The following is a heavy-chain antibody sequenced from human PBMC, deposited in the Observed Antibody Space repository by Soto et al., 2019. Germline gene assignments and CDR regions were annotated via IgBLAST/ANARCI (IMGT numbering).Heavy chain of an antibody. Sequence: EVQLLESGGGLVQPGGSLRLSCAASGFTFSTYAMSWVRQAPGKGLEWVSTITTSGGNTYYADSVQGRFTISRDNSKNTLYLQMNSLRAEDTAVYYCVGRYCTNGVCYTNYYYYIDVWGKGTTVTVSS. V-gene: IGHV3-23*01. CDR3: VGRYCTNGVCYTNYYYYIDV. D-gene: IGHD2-8*01. CDR2: ITTSGGNT. J-gene: IGHJ6*03. CDR1: GFTFSTYA.